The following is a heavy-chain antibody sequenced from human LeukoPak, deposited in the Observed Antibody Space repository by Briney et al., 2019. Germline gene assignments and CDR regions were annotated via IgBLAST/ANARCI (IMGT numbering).Heavy chain of an antibody. CDR1: GFTVSSNY. CDR2: IYSGGST. Sequence: GGSLRLSCAASGFTVSSNYMSWVRQAPGKGLEWVSVIYSGGSTYYADSVKGRFTISRDNSKNTLYLQMNSLRAEDTAVYYCARTYCSSTSCPSDYWGQGTLVTVFS. D-gene: IGHD2-2*01. J-gene: IGHJ4*02. V-gene: IGHV3-53*01. CDR3: ARTYCSSTSCPSDY.